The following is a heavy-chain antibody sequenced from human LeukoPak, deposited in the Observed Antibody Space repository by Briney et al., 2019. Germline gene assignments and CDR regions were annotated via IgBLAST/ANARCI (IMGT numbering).Heavy chain of an antibody. J-gene: IGHJ4*02. V-gene: IGHV3-23*01. CDR2: ISDSGGST. CDR1: GFTFSSYA. CDR3: VSQSYSGSDNYYFHY. Sequence: PGGSLRLSCAASGFTFSSYAMSWVRQAPGKGLEWVSAISDSGGSTYDADSVKGRFTISRDNSKNTLYLQMNSLRAEDTAVYYCVSQSYSGSDNYYFHYWGQGTLVAVSS. D-gene: IGHD1-26*01.